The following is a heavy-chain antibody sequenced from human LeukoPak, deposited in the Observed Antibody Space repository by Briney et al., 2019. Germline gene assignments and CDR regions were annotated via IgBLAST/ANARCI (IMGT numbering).Heavy chain of an antibody. CDR1: GFTFSSYW. CDR3: AREGDGSRYYFDY. Sequence: GSLRLSCAASGFTFSSYWMSWVRQAPGKGLEWLSHINGRGGIINYADSVKGRFTISRDNARNSLDLHMSSLGAEDTAVYYCAREGDGSRYYFDYWGQGILVTVSS. V-gene: IGHV3-48*04. J-gene: IGHJ4*02. CDR2: INGRGGII. D-gene: IGHD2-21*01.